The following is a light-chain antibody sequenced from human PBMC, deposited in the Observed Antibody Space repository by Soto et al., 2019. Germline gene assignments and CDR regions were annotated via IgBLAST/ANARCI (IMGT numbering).Light chain of an antibody. CDR2: AAS. Sequence: DIQMTQSPSSLSASVGDRVTITCRASQSISSYLNWYQQKPGQAPKLLIYAASSLQSGVTSRFSCSGSVTDFTLTISSLQPEDFASYYCQHSYFTPPSVGQATKLEIK. V-gene: IGKV1-39*01. CDR3: QHSYFTPPS. J-gene: IGKJ2*01. CDR1: QSISSY.